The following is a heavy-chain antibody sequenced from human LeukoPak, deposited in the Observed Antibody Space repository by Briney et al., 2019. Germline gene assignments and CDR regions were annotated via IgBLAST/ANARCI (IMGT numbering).Heavy chain of an antibody. CDR1: GGSVSSTTYC. CDR3: ARYVVYGSGKYYFDY. CDR2: INYSGST. V-gene: IGHV4-39*01. D-gene: IGHD3-10*01. Sequence: PSETLSLTCTVSGGSVSSTTYCWSWIRQPPGKGLEWIASINYSGSTYYNPSLKSRVTISVDTSENQFSLKLSSVTAADTAVYYCARYVVYGSGKYYFDYWGQGTLVTVSS. J-gene: IGHJ4*02.